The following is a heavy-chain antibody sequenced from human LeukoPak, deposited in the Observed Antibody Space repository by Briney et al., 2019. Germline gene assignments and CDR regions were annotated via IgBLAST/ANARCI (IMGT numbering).Heavy chain of an antibody. J-gene: IGHJ4*02. CDR1: EFTFSSHW. V-gene: IGHV3-74*01. D-gene: IGHD5-12*01. CDR2: INSDGSST. Sequence: PGGSLRLSCAASEFTFSSHWMHWVRQAPGKGLVWVSYINSDGSSTTYADYVKGRFTISRDNAKNMLYLQMNSLRAEDTAVYYCARDGSLPDYWGRGTLVTVSS. CDR3: ARDGSLPDY.